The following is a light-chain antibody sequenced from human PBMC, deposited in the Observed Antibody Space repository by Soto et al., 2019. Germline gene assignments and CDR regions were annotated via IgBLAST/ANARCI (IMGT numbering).Light chain of an antibody. CDR3: AAWDDSLNGLV. CDR1: SSNIGSNT. V-gene: IGLV1-44*01. Sequence: QSVLTQPPSASGTPGQRVTISCSGSSSNIGSNTVNWYQQLPGTAPKLLISSNNQRPSGVPDRFSGSKSGTSASLAISGLQSEDEADYYCAAWDDSLNGLVFGGGTQLTAL. J-gene: IGLJ2*01. CDR2: SNN.